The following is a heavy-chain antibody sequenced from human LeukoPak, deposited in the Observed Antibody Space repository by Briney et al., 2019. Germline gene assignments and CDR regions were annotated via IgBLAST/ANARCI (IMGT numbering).Heavy chain of an antibody. CDR2: ISAYKGNT. Sequence: ASVKVSCKASGYTFTSYGISWVRQAPGQGLEGMGWISAYKGNTNYAQKLQGRVTMTTDPSTSTAYLELRSLRSAATAVYYCARDRAMVRGVIITSPPDYWGQGALVTVSS. J-gene: IGHJ4*02. CDR3: ARDRAMVRGVIITSPPDY. D-gene: IGHD3-10*01. CDR1: GYTFTSYG. V-gene: IGHV1-18*04.